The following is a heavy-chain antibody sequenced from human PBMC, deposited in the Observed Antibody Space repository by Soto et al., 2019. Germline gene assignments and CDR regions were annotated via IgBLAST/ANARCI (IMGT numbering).Heavy chain of an antibody. V-gene: IGHV5-51*01. CDR3: ARPTNRGKYYYGMDF. CDR2: IYPGDSDT. CDR1: GCNFTNYW. D-gene: IGHD2-8*01. J-gene: IGHJ6*02. Sequence: PGESQKISCKGSGCNFTNYWIGWVRQMPGKGLECMGIIYPGDSDTRYSPSFQGQVTISADKSISTAYLQWSSLKASDTAMYYCARPTNRGKYYYGMDFWGPGTTVTVSS.